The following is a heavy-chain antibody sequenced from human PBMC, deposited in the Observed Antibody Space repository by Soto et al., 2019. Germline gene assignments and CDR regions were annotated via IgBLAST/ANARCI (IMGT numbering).Heavy chain of an antibody. CDR2: INHSGST. V-gene: IGHV4-34*01. CDR1: GGSFSGYY. Sequence: SETLSLTCAVYGGSFSGYYWSWIRQPPGKGLEWIGEINHSGSTNYNPSLKSRVTISVDTSKNQFSLKLSSVTAADTAVYYCERGVVVVPAAPSRGSPFDYWGQGTLVTVSS. J-gene: IGHJ4*02. CDR3: ERGVVVVPAAPSRGSPFDY. D-gene: IGHD2-2*01.